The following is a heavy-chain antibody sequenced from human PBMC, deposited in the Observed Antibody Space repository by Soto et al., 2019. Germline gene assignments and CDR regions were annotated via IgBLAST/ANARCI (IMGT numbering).Heavy chain of an antibody. CDR2: ISAYNGNT. V-gene: IGHV1-18*01. CDR3: ARGLGIAAAGRYNWFDP. D-gene: IGHD6-13*01. CDR1: GYTFTSYG. Sequence: ASVKVSCKASGYTFTSYGISWVRQAPGQGLEWMGWISAYNGNTNYAQKLHGRVTMTTDTSTSTAYMELRSLRSDDTAVYYCARGLGIAAAGRYNWFDPWGQGTLVTVSS. J-gene: IGHJ5*02.